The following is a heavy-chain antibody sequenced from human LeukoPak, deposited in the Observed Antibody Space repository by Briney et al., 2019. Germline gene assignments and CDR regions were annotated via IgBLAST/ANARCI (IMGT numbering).Heavy chain of an antibody. D-gene: IGHD3-10*01. CDR1: GFTFSSYA. CDR2: ISGSGAYT. J-gene: IGHJ1*01. CDR3: AKYFASGSYYKLPH. Sequence: GGSLRLSCAASGFTFSSYAMSWVRQAPGKGLEWVSTISGSGAYTYYADSVKGRFTISRDNSKNTLYLQMNSLRAEDTAIYYCAKYFASGSYYKLPHWGQGTLVTVSS. V-gene: IGHV3-23*01.